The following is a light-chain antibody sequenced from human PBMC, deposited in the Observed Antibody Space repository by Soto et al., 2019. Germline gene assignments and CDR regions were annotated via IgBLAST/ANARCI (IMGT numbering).Light chain of an antibody. Sequence: EIVLTQSPGTLSLSPVERATLSCRASQSVSNNYLAWYQQKPGQAPRLLISGASSRATGIPDRFSGSGSGTDFTLTITRLEPEDSAVYFCQQYTGPPTTFGQGTRLEIK. V-gene: IGKV3-20*01. CDR2: GAS. CDR3: QQYTGPPTT. J-gene: IGKJ5*01. CDR1: QSVSNNY.